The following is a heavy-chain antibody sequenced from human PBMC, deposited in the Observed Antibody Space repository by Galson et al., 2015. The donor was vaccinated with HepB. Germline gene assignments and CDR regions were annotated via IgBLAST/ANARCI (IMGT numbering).Heavy chain of an antibody. J-gene: IGHJ2*01. CDR3: ARDLSSAHYPCWYCDL. V-gene: IGHV3-53*01. CDR2: IFIGGKT. D-gene: IGHD3-22*01. Sequence: SLRLSCAASGFIVSDNYMNWVRQAPGRGLEWVSVIFIGGKTYYADSVKGRFTISRDKSKNTLHLQMNSLRPEDTALYYCARDLSSAHYPCWYCDLWGRGTPVTVSS. CDR1: GFIVSDNY.